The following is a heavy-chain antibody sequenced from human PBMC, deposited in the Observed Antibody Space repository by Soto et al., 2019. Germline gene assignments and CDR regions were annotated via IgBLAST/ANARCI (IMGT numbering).Heavy chain of an antibody. Sequence: GSVKVSCKASGYIFTDYHIHWVRQAPGQGLEWLGRINPKSGGTSTAQKFQGWVTMTTDTSISTASMELTRLTSDDTAIYYCARGDSTDCSNGVCSFFYNHDMDVWGQGTTVTVSS. J-gene: IGHJ6*02. D-gene: IGHD2-8*01. CDR2: INPKSGGT. CDR3: ARGDSTDCSNGVCSFFYNHDMDV. CDR1: GYIFTDYH. V-gene: IGHV1-2*04.